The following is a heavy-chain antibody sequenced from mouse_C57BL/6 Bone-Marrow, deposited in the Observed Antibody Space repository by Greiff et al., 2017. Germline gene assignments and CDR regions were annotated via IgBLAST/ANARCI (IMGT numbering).Heavy chain of an antibody. V-gene: IGHV1-26*01. D-gene: IGHD4-1*01. CDR1: GYTFTDYY. J-gene: IGHJ1*03. CDR2: INPNNGGT. CDR3: ARGWDGYFDV. Sequence: EVQLQQSGPELVKPGASVKISCKASGYTFTDYYMNWVKQSHGKSLEWIGDINPNNGGTSYNQKFKSKATLTVDTSSSTAYMELRSLTSEDSAVYYCARGWDGYFDVWGTGTTVTVSS.